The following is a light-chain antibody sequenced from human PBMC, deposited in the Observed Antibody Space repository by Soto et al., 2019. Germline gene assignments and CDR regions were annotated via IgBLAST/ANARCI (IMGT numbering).Light chain of an antibody. CDR3: LQCGASWT. CDR1: QSVGSS. CDR2: GAS. V-gene: IGKV3-20*01. Sequence: EIVLTQSPGTLSLSPGERATLSCRASQSVGSSLSWYQQKPGQAPRLLFYGASNRATAIPDRFSGSGFGTDFTLTITRLEPEDFAVYYCLQCGASWTFGQGTKVDIK. J-gene: IGKJ1*01.